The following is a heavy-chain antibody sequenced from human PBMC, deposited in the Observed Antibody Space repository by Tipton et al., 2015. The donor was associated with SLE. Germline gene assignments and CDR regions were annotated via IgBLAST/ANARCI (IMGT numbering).Heavy chain of an antibody. CDR3: ARGGGDCSSTSCPGAFDI. CDR2: IYHSGST. D-gene: IGHD2-2*01. CDR1: GYSISSGYY. Sequence: TLSLTCTVSGYSISSGYYWGWIRQPPGKGLEWIGSIYHSGSTYYNPSLRSRVTISVDTSKNQFSLKLSSVTAADTAVYYCARGGGDCSSTSCPGAFDIGGQGTMVTVSS. V-gene: IGHV4-38-2*02. J-gene: IGHJ3*02.